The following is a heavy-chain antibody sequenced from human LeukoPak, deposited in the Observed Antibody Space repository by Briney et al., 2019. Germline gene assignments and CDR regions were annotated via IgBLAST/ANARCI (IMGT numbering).Heavy chain of an antibody. J-gene: IGHJ3*02. CDR1: GFTFSSYW. D-gene: IGHD3-22*01. Sequence: GGSLRLSCAASGFTFSSYWMSWVRQAPGKGLEWVANIRQGESEKYFVDSVKGRFIISRDNAKNSLYLQMNSLRAEDTAVYYCARDRTPYDGNGYYDAHDIWGQGTMITVSS. CDR2: IRQGESEK. CDR3: ARDRTPYDGNGYYDAHDI. V-gene: IGHV3-7*01.